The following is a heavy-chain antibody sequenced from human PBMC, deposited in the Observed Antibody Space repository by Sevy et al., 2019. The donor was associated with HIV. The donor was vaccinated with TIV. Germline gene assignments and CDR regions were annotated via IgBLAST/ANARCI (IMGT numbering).Heavy chain of an antibody. CDR2: IKPDGSEI. Sequence: GGSLRLSCAASGFIFSAYWMSWVRQAPGRGLEWVANIKPDGSEIYYGDSVKGRFTISRDNPKNSLYLQMNSLRAEDTGVYYCARDSALTIDYWGQGTLVTVSS. CDR3: ARDSALTIDY. CDR1: GFIFSAYW. V-gene: IGHV3-7*01. J-gene: IGHJ4*02. D-gene: IGHD6-13*01.